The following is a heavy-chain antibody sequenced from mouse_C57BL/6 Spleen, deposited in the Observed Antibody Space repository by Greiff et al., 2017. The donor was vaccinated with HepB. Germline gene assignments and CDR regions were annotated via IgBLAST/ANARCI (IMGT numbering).Heavy chain of an antibody. J-gene: IGHJ3*01. CDR1: GYSFTGYY. CDR2: INPSTGGT. D-gene: IGHD2-4*01. Sequence: VQLKQSGPELVKPGASVKISCKASGYSFTGYYMNWVKQSPEKSLEWIGEINPSTGGTTYNQKFKAKATLTVDKSSSTAYMQLKSLTSEDSAVYYCARDVYYDYDPFAYWGQGTLVTVSA. V-gene: IGHV1-42*01. CDR3: ARDVYYDYDPFAY.